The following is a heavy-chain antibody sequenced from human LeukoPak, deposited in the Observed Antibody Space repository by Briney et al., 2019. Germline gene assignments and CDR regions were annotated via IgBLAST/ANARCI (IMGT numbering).Heavy chain of an antibody. Sequence: GGSLRLSCAASGFTFSSYEMNWVRQAPGKGLEWVLYISSSGSTIKYAESVKGRFTISRDNAKNSLYLQMNSLRAEDTAVYYCARDGSVHGDFTQGFDYWGQGTLVTVSS. CDR2: ISSSGSTI. V-gene: IGHV3-48*03. J-gene: IGHJ4*02. D-gene: IGHD4-17*01. CDR3: ARDGSVHGDFTQGFDY. CDR1: GFTFSSYE.